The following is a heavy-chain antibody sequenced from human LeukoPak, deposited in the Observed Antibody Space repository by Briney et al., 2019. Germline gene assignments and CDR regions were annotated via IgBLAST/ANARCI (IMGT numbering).Heavy chain of an antibody. J-gene: IGHJ3*02. CDR2: INHSGST. Sequence: SETLSLTCAVYGGSFSGYYWSWIRQPPGKGLEWIGEINHSGSTNYNPSLKSRVTISVDTSKNQFSLKLSSVTAADTAVYYCARRYWYSSLVEAGYAFDIWGQGTMVTVSS. D-gene: IGHD6-13*01. V-gene: IGHV4-34*01. CDR3: ARRYWYSSLVEAGYAFDI. CDR1: GGSFSGYY.